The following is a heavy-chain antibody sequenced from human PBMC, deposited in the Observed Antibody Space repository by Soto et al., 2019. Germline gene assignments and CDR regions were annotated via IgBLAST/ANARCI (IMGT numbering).Heavy chain of an antibody. J-gene: IGHJ4*02. Sequence: GGSLRLSCAASGFTLTNYNMNWVRQAPGKGLEWVSSISSYIYYADSVKGRFTISRDNAKNSLFLQMDSLRAEDTAVYYCARDRSPYDILTGYYTFDYWGPGTLVTVSS. CDR1: GFTLTNYN. CDR2: ISSYI. D-gene: IGHD3-9*01. V-gene: IGHV3-21*01. CDR3: ARDRSPYDILTGYYTFDY.